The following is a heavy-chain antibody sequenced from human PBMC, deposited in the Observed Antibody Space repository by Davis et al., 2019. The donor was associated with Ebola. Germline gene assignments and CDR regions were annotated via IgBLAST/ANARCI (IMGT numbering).Heavy chain of an antibody. V-gene: IGHV3-48*04. CDR3: ARDGGYYYEGWFDP. J-gene: IGHJ5*02. CDR1: GFTFSSYS. CDR2: ISSSGSTI. Sequence: GESLKISCAASGFTFSSYSMNWVRQAPGKGLEWVSYISSSGSTIYYADSVKGRFTISRDNAKNSLYLQMNSLRAEDTAVYYCARDGGYYYEGWFDPWGQGTLVTVSS. D-gene: IGHD3-22*01.